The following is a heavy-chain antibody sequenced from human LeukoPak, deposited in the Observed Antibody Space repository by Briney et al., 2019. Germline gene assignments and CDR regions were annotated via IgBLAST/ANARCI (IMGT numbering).Heavy chain of an antibody. CDR3: ARDHSGYGRFDY. J-gene: IGHJ4*02. D-gene: IGHD5-12*01. Sequence: PSETLSLTCTVSGGSISSGDYYWGWIRQPPGKGLEWIGYISYTGSAYYNPSLKSRITISVDTSKNQFSLKLSSVTAADTAVYYCARDHSGYGRFDYWGQGTLVTVSP. V-gene: IGHV4-30-4*01. CDR2: ISYTGSA. CDR1: GGSISSGDYY.